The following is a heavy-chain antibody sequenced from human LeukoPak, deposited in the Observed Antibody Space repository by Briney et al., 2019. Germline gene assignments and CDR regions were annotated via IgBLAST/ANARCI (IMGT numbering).Heavy chain of an antibody. Sequence: KSGGSLRLSCAASGFTFSSYAMSWVRQAPGKGLEWVSAISGSGGSTYYADSVKGRFTISRDNSKNTLYLQMNSLRAEDTAVYYCAKRLIAVAATSFDYWGQGTLVTVSS. CDR3: AKRLIAVAATSFDY. CDR2: ISGSGGST. J-gene: IGHJ4*02. CDR1: GFTFSSYA. D-gene: IGHD6-19*01. V-gene: IGHV3-23*01.